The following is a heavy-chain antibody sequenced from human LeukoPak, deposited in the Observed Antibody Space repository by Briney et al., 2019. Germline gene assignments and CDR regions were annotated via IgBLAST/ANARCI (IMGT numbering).Heavy chain of an antibody. J-gene: IGHJ4*02. V-gene: IGHV3-7*01. D-gene: IGHD3-22*01. Sequence: GGSLRLSCAASGFTFSSYWMSWVRQAPGKGLEWVANIKQDGSEKYYVDSVKGRFTISRDNAKNSLYLQMNSLRAEDTAVYYCASSYYYDSSGYYRFDYWGQGILVTVSS. CDR1: GFTFSSYW. CDR2: IKQDGSEK. CDR3: ASSYYYDSSGYYRFDY.